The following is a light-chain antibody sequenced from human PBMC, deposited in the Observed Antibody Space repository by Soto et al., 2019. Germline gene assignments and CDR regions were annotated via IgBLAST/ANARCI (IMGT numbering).Light chain of an antibody. Sequence: EIVLTQSPATLSLSPGERATLSCRASQNINTYLAWYQQKPGQAPRRLIYDPSKRATGIPARFSGSGSGTDFTLTISSLEPEDFAVYYCQQRDNWPPGATFGGGTKVEIK. CDR3: QQRDNWPPGAT. V-gene: IGKV3-11*01. J-gene: IGKJ4*01. CDR1: QNINTY. CDR2: DPS.